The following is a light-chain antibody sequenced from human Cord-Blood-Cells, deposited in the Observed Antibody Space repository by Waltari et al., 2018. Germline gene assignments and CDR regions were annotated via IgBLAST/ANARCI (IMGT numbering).Light chain of an antibody. V-gene: IGLV2-23*01. CDR3: CSYAGSSTLV. CDR1: SRDVGSFNL. Sequence: QSALPQPASVYGPPRQPITIPCTGTSRDVGSFNLVSWYQQHPGQAPYLMIYEGSKRPSGVSYLFSGSKSGNTASLTLSGLQAEDEADYYCCSYAGSSTLVFGGGTKLTVL. CDR2: EGS. J-gene: IGLJ3*02.